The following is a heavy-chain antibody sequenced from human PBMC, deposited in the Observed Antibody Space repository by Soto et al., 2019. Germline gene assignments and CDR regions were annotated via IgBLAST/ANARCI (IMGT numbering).Heavy chain of an antibody. D-gene: IGHD6-19*01. J-gene: IGHJ6*02. CDR3: ARENSSGWYSAPDYGMDV. CDR2: IYHSGST. CDR1: CGSIISSNW. Sequence: SETVSLTCAFSCGSIISSNWWSWVRQPPGKGLEWIGEIYHSGSTNYNPSLKSRVTISVDKSKNQFSLKLSSVTAADTAVYYCARENSSGWYSAPDYGMDVWGQGTTVTVSS. V-gene: IGHV4-4*02.